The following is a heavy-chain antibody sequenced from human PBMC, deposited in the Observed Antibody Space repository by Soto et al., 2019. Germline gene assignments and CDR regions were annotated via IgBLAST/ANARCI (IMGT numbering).Heavy chain of an antibody. CDR2: LNDGGYNT. CDR3: PTIPPTVLGFLRAHLDV. V-gene: IGHV3-23*01. J-gene: IGHJ3*01. Sequence: GWSXRLSWSACVFTFITYSIRGLRQAHGKGLEFVSTLNDGGYNTYYADFVKGRFTSSRYNSKNTVYLQMNRPRAEDTAVYHCPTIPPTVLGFLRAHLDVCGRRTMVNV. CDR1: VFTFITYS. D-gene: IGHD3-10*01.